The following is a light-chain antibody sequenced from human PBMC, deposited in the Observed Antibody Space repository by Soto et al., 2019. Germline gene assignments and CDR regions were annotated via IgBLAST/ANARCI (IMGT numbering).Light chain of an antibody. V-gene: IGLV2-14*03. CDR1: SSDVGGYNY. CDR3: SSYTTTSTVV. CDR2: DVT. Sequence: QSVLTQPASVSGSPGQSITISCTRTSSDVGGYNYVSWYQHHPGKAPKLMIYDVTNRPSGVSNRFSGSKSGNTASLTISGVQSEDEASYYCSSYTTTSTVVFGGGTKVTVL. J-gene: IGLJ2*01.